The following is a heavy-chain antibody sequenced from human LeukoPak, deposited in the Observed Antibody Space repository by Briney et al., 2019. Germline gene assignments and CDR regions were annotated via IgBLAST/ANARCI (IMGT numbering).Heavy chain of an antibody. D-gene: IGHD2-2*01. CDR3: ARQLCSSTSCYATNFDL. CDR2: IYPGDSDT. V-gene: IGHV5-51*01. Sequence: GASLQISCKGSGYSFTSCWIGWVRQLPGKGLEWMGIIYPGDSDTRYSPSFQGQVTISADKSISTAYLQWSSLKASDTAMYYCARQLCSSTSCYATNFDLWGRGTLVTVSS. J-gene: IGHJ2*01. CDR1: GYSFTSCW.